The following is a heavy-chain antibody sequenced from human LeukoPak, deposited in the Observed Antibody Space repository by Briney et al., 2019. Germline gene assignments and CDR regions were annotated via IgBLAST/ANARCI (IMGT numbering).Heavy chain of an antibody. CDR2: IIPIFGTA. J-gene: IGHJ4*02. V-gene: IGHV1-69*05. CDR3: ARVDIAARAFAY. CDR1: GGTFSSYA. Sequence: EASVKVSCKASGGTFSSYAISWVRQAPGQGLEWMGGIIPIFGTANYAQKFQGRVTITTDESTSTAYMELSSLRSEDTAVYYCARVDIAARAFAYWGQGTLVTVSS. D-gene: IGHD5-12*01.